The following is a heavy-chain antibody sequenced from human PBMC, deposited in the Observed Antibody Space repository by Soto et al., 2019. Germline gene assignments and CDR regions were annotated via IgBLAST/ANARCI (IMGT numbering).Heavy chain of an antibody. CDR3: ARLGTLGYCSSTSCPYYYYYGMDV. V-gene: IGHV4-34*01. D-gene: IGHD2-2*01. J-gene: IGHJ6*02. CDR1: GGSFSGYY. Sequence: QVQLQQWGAGLLKPSETLSLTCAVYGGSFSGYYWSWIRQPPGKGLEWIGEINHSGSTNYNPSLKSRVTILVDTSKNQFSLKLSSVTAADTAVYYCARLGTLGYCSSTSCPYYYYYGMDVWGQGTTVTVSS. CDR2: INHSGST.